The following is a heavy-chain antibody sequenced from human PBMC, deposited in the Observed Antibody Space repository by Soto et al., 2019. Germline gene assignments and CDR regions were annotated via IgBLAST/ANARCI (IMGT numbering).Heavy chain of an antibody. CDR3: AREEYRQLDH. V-gene: IGHV1-18*04. J-gene: IGHJ5*02. CDR2: VSPDSGHA. CDR1: GYTFSNYG. Sequence: QVQLVQSGAEVKKPGASVKVSCKAAGYTFSNYGMTWVRQAPGQGLEWMGWVSPDSGHADYARKFRGRVTMTTDTSTTTGYMELRSLTSDDTAVYYCAREEYRQLDHWGQGTLVTVSS. D-gene: IGHD1-1*01.